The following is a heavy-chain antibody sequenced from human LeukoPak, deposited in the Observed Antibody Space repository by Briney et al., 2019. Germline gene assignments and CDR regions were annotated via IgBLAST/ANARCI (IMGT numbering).Heavy chain of an antibody. CDR1: GGSISSSSYY. J-gene: IGHJ6*03. CDR2: IYYSGST. D-gene: IGHD6-6*01. Sequence: SETLSLTCTVSGGSISSSSYYWGWIRQPPGKGLEWIGTIYYSGSTYYNPSPKSRVTISVDTPKNHFSLKLSSVTAADTAVYYCALAARVHYMDVWGKGTTVTVSS. CDR3: ALAARVHYMDV. V-gene: IGHV4-39*01.